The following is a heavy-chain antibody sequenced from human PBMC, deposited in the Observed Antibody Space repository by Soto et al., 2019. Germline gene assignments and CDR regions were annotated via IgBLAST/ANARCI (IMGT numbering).Heavy chain of an antibody. CDR2: TYYRSKWYN. J-gene: IGHJ4*02. Sequence: PNLSLTPAASGGSVANNSAVWNSIRQPQSKGLEWLGRTYYRSKWYNDYAVSGKSRITINPDTSKNQFSLQLNSVTPEDTAVYYCARGPRRDGYNYEGFDYWGQGTLVTVSS. CDR1: GGSVANNSAV. CDR3: ARGPRRDGYNYEGFDY. D-gene: IGHD5-12*01. V-gene: IGHV6-1*01.